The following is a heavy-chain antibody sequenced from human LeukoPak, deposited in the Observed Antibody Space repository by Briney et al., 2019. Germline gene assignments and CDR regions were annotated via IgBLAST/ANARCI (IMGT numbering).Heavy chain of an antibody. J-gene: IGHJ4*02. V-gene: IGHV5-51*01. Sequence: GESLKISCKGSGYSFTSYGIGWLRQMPGKGLEWMGIIYPGDSDTRYSPSFQGQVTISADKSISTAYLQWSSLKASDTAMYYCARRSDSSGYYYFDYWGQGTLVTVSS. CDR2: IYPGDSDT. D-gene: IGHD3-22*01. CDR3: ARRSDSSGYYYFDY. CDR1: GYSFTSYG.